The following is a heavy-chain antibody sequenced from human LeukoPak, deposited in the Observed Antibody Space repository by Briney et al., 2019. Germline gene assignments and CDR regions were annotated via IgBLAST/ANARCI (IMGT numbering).Heavy chain of an antibody. J-gene: IGHJ3*02. D-gene: IGHD6-19*01. CDR3: ARGAYSSGLGAFDI. CDR1: GYTFTGYY. CDR2: INPNSGGT. Sequence: ASVKVSCKASGYTFTGYYIHWVRQAPGQGLEWMGWINPNSGGTNYAQKFQGWVTMTRDTSISTAYMELSRLRSDDTAVYYCARGAYSSGLGAFDIWGQGTMVTVSS. V-gene: IGHV1-2*04.